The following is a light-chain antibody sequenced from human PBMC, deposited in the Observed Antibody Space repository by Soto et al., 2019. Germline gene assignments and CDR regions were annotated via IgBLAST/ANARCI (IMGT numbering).Light chain of an antibody. J-gene: IGKJ2*01. V-gene: IGKV1-39*01. CDR3: QQSYSTPVT. Sequence: DIHMTQSPSSLSASVGDRVTITCQASEDISNYLNWYQQKPGKAPNLLIFAASSLQSGVPSRFSGSGSGTDFTLTISSLQPEDFATYYCQQSYSTPVTFGQGTKLEIK. CDR1: EDISNY. CDR2: AAS.